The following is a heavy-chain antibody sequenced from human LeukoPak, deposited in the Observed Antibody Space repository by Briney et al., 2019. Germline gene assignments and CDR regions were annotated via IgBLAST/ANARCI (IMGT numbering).Heavy chain of an antibody. Sequence: GGSLRLSCAASGFSFSNFWMTWVRQAPGKGLEWVANIKQDGSESYYVDSLKGRFTISRDNAKKSLYLQLNSLRAEDTAIYYCGSGRNLGMWGQGTMVTVSS. CDR3: GSGRNLGM. D-gene: IGHD3-10*01. CDR1: GFSFSNFW. V-gene: IGHV3-7*01. J-gene: IGHJ3*02. CDR2: IKQDGSES.